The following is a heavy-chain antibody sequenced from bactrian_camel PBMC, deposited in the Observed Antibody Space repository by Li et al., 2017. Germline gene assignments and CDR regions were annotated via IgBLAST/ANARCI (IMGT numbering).Heavy chain of an antibody. J-gene: IGHJ6*01. CDR3: AADFGRWCGGLYVHDFRT. D-gene: IGHD6*01. Sequence: QVQLVESGGGSVQAGGSLRLSCRYGVEYASWSCMGWFRQAPGKEREGVAAIEKGGTTTYAEFVKGRFTISKDNDKRTLYLQMNDLKTEDTAMYYCAADFGRWCGGLYVHDFRTWGRGTQVTVS. V-gene: IGHV3S53*01. CDR1: VEYASWSC. CDR2: IEKGGTT.